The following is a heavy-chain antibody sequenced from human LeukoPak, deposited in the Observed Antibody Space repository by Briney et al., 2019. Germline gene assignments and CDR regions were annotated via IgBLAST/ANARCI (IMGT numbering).Heavy chain of an antibody. J-gene: IGHJ4*02. D-gene: IGHD6-13*01. CDR3: ARDLGYSSFDY. CDR2: IKEDESEK. CDR1: GFSFSSYW. V-gene: IGHV3-7*01. Sequence: GGSLRLSCAASGFSFSSYWMSWVRQAPGKGLEWVANIKEDESEKSYVDSVKGRISISRDNAKNSLYLQMNSLRAEDTAVYYCARDLGYSSFDYWGQGTLVTVSS.